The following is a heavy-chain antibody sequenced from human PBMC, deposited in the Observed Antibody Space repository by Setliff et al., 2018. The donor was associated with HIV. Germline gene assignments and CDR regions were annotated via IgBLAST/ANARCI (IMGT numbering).Heavy chain of an antibody. V-gene: IGHV4-4*08. J-gene: IGHJ5*02. CDR1: GDSSSSYY. Sequence: ASETLSLTCTVSGDSSSSYYCNWIRQPAGKGLEWIGHMYISGSTNYNPSLTSRVTISIDTSKNQFSLKLRSVTAADTAVYYCARHDYGDNNWLDPWGQGTLVTVSS. CDR3: ARHDYGDNNWLDP. CDR2: MYISGST. D-gene: IGHD4-17*01.